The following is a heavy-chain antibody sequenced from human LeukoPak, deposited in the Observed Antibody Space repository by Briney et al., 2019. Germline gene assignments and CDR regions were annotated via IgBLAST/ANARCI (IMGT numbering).Heavy chain of an antibody. D-gene: IGHD2-15*01. CDR2: ISAYNGNT. J-gene: IGHJ6*02. Sequence: ASVKVSCKASGYTFTSYGISRVRQAPGQGLEWMGWISAYNGNTNYAQELQGRVTMTTDTSTSTAYMELRSLRSDDTAVYYCARDLIRYCSGGSCYSVRYGMDVWGQGTTVTVSS. CDR1: GYTFTSYG. CDR3: ARDLIRYCSGGSCYSVRYGMDV. V-gene: IGHV1-18*01.